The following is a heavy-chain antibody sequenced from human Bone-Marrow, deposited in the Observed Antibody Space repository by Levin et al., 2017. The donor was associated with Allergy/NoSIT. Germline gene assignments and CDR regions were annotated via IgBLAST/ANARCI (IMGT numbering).Heavy chain of an antibody. CDR3: ASDFHYDNGMDV. CDR2: IYPGDSDT. J-gene: IGHJ6*02. V-gene: IGHV5-51*01. CDR1: GYSFISYW. Sequence: ASVKVSCKGSGYSFISYWIAWVRQTPGKGLEWMGSIYPGDSDTKYSPPFLGQVTISVDKSISTAYLQWNSLKASDTAIYYCASDFHYDNGMDVWGQGTTVTVSS. D-gene: IGHD3/OR15-3a*01.